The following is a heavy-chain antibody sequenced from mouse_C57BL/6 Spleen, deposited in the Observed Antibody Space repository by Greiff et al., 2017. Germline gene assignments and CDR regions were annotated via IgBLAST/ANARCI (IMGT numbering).Heavy chain of an antibody. CDR1: GYTFTDYN. D-gene: IGHD1-1*01. Sequence: EVQLQQSGPELVKPGASVKIPCKASGYTFTDYNMDWVKQSHGKSLEWIGDINPNNGGTIYNQKFKGKATLTVDKSSSTAYMELRSLTSEDTAVYSCARSDGSSWFAYWGQGTLVTVSA. CDR2: INPNNGGT. J-gene: IGHJ3*01. V-gene: IGHV1-18*01. CDR3: ARSDGSSWFAY.